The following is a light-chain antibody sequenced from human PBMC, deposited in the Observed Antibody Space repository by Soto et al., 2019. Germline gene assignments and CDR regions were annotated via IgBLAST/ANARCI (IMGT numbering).Light chain of an antibody. CDR1: NIGSKS. Sequence: SYELTPPPSVSVAPGKTARITCGGNNIGSKSVHWYQQKPGQAPVLVIYYDSDRPSGIPERFSGSNSGNTATLTISRVEAGDEADYYCQVWDSSSLVFGGGTKLTVL. CDR3: QVWDSSSLV. V-gene: IGLV3-21*04. J-gene: IGLJ2*01. CDR2: YDS.